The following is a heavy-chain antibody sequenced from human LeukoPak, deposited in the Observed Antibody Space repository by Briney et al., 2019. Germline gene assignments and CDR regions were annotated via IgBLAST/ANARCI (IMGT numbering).Heavy chain of an antibody. CDR2: IYPADSDT. CDR3: ARQDGRALYCFDY. V-gene: IGHV5-51*01. CDR1: GYSFTYYW. J-gene: IGHJ4*02. D-gene: IGHD5-24*01. Sequence: GESLKISCKGSGYSFTYYWIGWVRQMPGKGLEWMGIIYPADSDTRYSPSFQGQVTISADKSTSTAYLQWSSLKASDTAMYYCARQDGRALYCFDYWGQGTLVTVSS.